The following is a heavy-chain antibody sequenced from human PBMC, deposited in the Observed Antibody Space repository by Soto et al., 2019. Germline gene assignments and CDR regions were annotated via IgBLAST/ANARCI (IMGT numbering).Heavy chain of an antibody. CDR2: INAGNGKT. D-gene: IGHD5-18*01. CDR1: GYTFTTYA. V-gene: IGHV1-3*01. CDR3: ARDPFVDTAMEIAYYFDY. Sequence: GASVKVSCKASGYTFTTYAMHWVRQAPGQRLEWMGWINAGNGKTKYSQKLQGRVTIIRDTSASTAYMELSSLRSEDTAVYYCARDPFVDTAMEIAYYFDYWGQATLVTVSS. J-gene: IGHJ4*02.